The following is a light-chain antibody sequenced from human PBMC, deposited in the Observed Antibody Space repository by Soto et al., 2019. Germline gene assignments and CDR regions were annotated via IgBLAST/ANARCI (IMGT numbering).Light chain of an antibody. J-gene: IGKJ1*01. V-gene: IGKV1-5*03. CDR2: KAS. Sequence: DIQMTQPPSPLSASVGARVTITCRASQGISSWLAWYQQKPGKAPKLLIYKASSLESGVPSRFSGSGSGTEFTLTISSLQPDDFATYYCQQYNSYSWTFGHGTKVEIK. CDR1: QGISSW. CDR3: QQYNSYSWT.